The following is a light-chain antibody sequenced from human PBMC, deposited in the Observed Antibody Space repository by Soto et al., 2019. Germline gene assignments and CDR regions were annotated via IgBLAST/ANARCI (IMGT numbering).Light chain of an antibody. Sequence: EIVLTQSPGTLSLSPGERATLSCRASQSVSDNYLGWYQQKPGQAPRLLIYGVSTRATGIPDRFGGSGSGTDFTLTITRLEPEDFAVYYCQQYGSSPRVTFGGGTKVEIK. CDR1: QSVSDNY. J-gene: IGKJ4*01. CDR3: QQYGSSPRVT. CDR2: GVS. V-gene: IGKV3-20*01.